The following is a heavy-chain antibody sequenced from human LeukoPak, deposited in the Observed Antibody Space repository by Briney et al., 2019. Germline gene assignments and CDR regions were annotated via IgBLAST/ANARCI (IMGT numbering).Heavy chain of an antibody. Sequence: GGSLRLSCAASGFTFSSYAMSWVRQAPGKGLEWVSAISGSGGSTYYADSVKGRFTISRDNSKNTLYLQMNSLRAEDTAVYYCANLRAVTTSHYYGMDVWGQGTTVTVSS. V-gene: IGHV3-23*01. CDR3: ANLRAVTTSHYYGMDV. J-gene: IGHJ6*02. CDR1: GFTFSSYA. D-gene: IGHD4-17*01. CDR2: ISGSGGST.